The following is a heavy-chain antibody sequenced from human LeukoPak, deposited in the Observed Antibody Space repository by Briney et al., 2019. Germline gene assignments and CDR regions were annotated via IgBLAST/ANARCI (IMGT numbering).Heavy chain of an antibody. D-gene: IGHD3-22*01. CDR2: IYPGDSDT. Sequence: GESLKISFKGSGYSFTSYWICWVRQMPGKGLEWMGIIYPGDSDTRYSPSFHGQVTISADKSISTAYLQWSSLKASDTAMYYCARHSATYYYDSSGYLPDYWRQGTLVTVSS. V-gene: IGHV5-51*01. CDR1: GYSFTSYW. J-gene: IGHJ4*02. CDR3: ARHSATYYYDSSGYLPDY.